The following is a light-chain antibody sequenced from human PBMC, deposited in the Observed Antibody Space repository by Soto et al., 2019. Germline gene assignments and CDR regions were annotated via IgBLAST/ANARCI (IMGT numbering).Light chain of an antibody. CDR3: QQANSFPLT. Sequence: DIQMTQSPSSVSASVGDRVTITCRASQGVNTWLAWYQKKPGKAPELLVYEASSLHSGVPSRFSGSGSGTDFTLTFSSLQPEDFAPYSCQQANSFPLTFGGGTKVEVQ. CDR1: QGVNTW. V-gene: IGKV1-12*01. J-gene: IGKJ4*01. CDR2: EAS.